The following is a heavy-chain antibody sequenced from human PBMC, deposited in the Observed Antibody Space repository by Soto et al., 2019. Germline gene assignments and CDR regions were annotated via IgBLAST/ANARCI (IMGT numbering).Heavy chain of an antibody. D-gene: IGHD4-17*01. J-gene: IGHJ4*02. CDR3: ARDRYDNGDYGFEY. Sequence: QVQLVESGGGVVQPGRSLRLSCEASRFTFSDYAMHWVRQAPGKGLAWVAVISYDGRSKRYAEAVKGRFTISRDNSQNTLFLQMNSLRPEDTAVYYCARDRYDNGDYGFEYWGQGTLVTVSS. CDR2: ISYDGRSK. CDR1: RFTFSDYA. V-gene: IGHV3-30-3*01.